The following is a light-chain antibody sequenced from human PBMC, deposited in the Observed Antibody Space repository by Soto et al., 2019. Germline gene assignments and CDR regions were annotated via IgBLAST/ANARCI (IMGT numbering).Light chain of an antibody. CDR3: QSYDSSLSGPSFV. Sequence: QSVLTQPPSVSGAPGQRVTISCTGGSSNIGAGYDVHWYQQLPGTAPKLLIYGNTNRPSGVPDRFSGSKSGTSASLAITGLQADDEADYYCQSYDSSLSGPSFVFGTGTKLTVL. CDR1: SSNIGAGYD. CDR2: GNT. J-gene: IGLJ1*01. V-gene: IGLV1-40*01.